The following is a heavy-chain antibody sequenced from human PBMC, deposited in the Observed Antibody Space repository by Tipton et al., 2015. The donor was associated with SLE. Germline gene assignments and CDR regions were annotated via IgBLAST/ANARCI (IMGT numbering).Heavy chain of an antibody. CDR3: ARQQLGPQSFAEYFQH. CDR2: IYYGGST. Sequence: PGLVKPSETLSLTCTVSGGSISSSSFCWGWIRQPPGKGLEWIGSIYYGGSTYYNPSLKSRVAMSADTSKNQFSLKLSSVTAADTAVYYCARQQLGPQSFAEYFQHWGQGTLVSVSS. J-gene: IGHJ1*01. CDR1: GGSISSSSFC. D-gene: IGHD6-13*01. V-gene: IGHV4-39*01.